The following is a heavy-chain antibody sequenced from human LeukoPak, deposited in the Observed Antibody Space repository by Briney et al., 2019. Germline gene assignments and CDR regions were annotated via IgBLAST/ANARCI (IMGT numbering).Heavy chain of an antibody. D-gene: IGHD3-9*01. CDR1: GFTFSSYA. Sequence: GGSLRLSCAASGFTFSSYAMHWGRQAPGKGLERVAVISYDGSNKYYADPVKGRFTISRDNSKNTLYLQMTSLRAEDTAVYYCASFDGDYYDYWGQGTLVTVSS. V-gene: IGHV3-30-3*01. CDR2: ISYDGSNK. J-gene: IGHJ4*02. CDR3: ASFDGDYYDY.